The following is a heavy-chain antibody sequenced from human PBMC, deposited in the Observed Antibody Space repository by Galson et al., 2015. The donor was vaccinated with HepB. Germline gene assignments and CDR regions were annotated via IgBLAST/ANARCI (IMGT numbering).Heavy chain of an antibody. D-gene: IGHD1-14*01. Sequence: CAISGDSVSSNSAAWNWVRQSPSRGLEWLGRTYYRSKWYNDYAVSVKSRITINPDTSKNQFSLQLNSVTPEDTAVYYCARDLRGPDPRLTVSLSLGMDVWGQGTTVTVSS. CDR2: TYYRSKWYN. J-gene: IGHJ6*02. CDR1: GDSVSSNSAA. CDR3: ARDLRGPDPRLTVSLSLGMDV. V-gene: IGHV6-1*01.